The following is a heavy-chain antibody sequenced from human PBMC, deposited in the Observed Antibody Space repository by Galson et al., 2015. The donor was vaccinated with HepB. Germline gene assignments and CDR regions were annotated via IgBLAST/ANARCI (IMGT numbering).Heavy chain of an antibody. CDR3: AKGGGHTDGYNYLFDY. CDR1: GFTFSSYA. J-gene: IGHJ4*02. V-gene: IGHV3-23*01. Sequence: SLRLSCAASGFTFSSYAMSWVRQAPGKGLEWVSAISGSGGSTYYADSVKGQFTISRDNSKNTLYLQMNSLRAEDTAVYYCAKGGGHTDGYNYLFDYWGQGTLVTVSS. D-gene: IGHD5-24*01. CDR2: ISGSGGST.